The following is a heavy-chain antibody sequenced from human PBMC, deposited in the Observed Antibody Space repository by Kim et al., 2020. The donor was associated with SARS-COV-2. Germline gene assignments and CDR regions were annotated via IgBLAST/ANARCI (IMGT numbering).Heavy chain of an antibody. J-gene: IGHJ4*02. D-gene: IGHD1-26*01. Sequence: GGSLRLSCAASGFTFSSYSMNWVRQAPGKGLEWVSYISSSSSTIYYADSVKGRFTISRDNAKNSLYLQMNSLRAEDTAVYYCAREIVGATRQTDDYWGQGTLVTVSS. CDR3: AREIVGATRQTDDY. CDR2: ISSSSSTI. CDR1: GFTFSSYS. V-gene: IGHV3-48*04.